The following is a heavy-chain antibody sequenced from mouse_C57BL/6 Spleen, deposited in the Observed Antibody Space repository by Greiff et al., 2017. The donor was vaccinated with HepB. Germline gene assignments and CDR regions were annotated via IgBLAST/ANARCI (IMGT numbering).Heavy chain of an antibody. CDR1: GYAFSSSW. J-gene: IGHJ3*01. V-gene: IGHV1-82*01. CDR3: AGPFAY. Sequence: VQVVESGPELVKPGASVKISCKASGYAFSSSWMNWVKQRPGKGLEWIGRIYPGDGDTNYNGKFKGKATLTADKSSSTAYMQLSSLTYEDSAVYFCAGPFAYWGQGTLVTVSA. CDR2: IYPGDGDT.